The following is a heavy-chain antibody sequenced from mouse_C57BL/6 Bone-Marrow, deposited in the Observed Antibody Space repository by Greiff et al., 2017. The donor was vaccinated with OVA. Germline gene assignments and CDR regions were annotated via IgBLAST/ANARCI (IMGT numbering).Heavy chain of an antibody. CDR2: FYPGSGSI. CDR3: ARQIYYGSSSYAMDY. J-gene: IGHJ4*01. CDR1: GYTFTEYT. Sequence: VKLMESGAELVKPGASVKLSCKASGYTFTEYTIHWVKQRSGQGLEWIGWFYPGSGSIKYNEKFKDKATLTADKSSSTVYMELSRLTSEDSAVYFCARQIYYGSSSYAMDYWGQGTSVTVSS. V-gene: IGHV1-62-2*01. D-gene: IGHD1-1*01.